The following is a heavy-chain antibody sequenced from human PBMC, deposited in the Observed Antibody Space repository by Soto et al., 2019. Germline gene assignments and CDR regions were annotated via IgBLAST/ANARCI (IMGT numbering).Heavy chain of an antibody. CDR2: IYYSGST. J-gene: IGHJ2*01. D-gene: IGHD4-17*01. CDR1: GGSISSGDYY. V-gene: IGHV4-30-4*01. CDR3: ARVRYGDYVWWYFDL. Sequence: QVQLQESGPGLVKPSQTLSLTCTVSGGSISSGDYYWSWIRQPPGKGLEWIGYIYYSGSTYYNPSRKSLVTIXXYXSXIPSSLKLSSVTAADTAVYYCARVRYGDYVWWYFDLWGRGTLVTVSS.